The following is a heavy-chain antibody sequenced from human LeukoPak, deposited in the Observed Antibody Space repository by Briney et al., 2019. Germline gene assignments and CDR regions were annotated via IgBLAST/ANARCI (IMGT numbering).Heavy chain of an antibody. V-gene: IGHV4-59*08. CDR3: ARHKYSSGWYLRASIPH. D-gene: IGHD6-19*01. J-gene: IGHJ1*01. Sequence: PSETLSLTCTVSGGSISSYYWSWIRQPPGKGLEWIGYIYYSGTTNYNPSPKSRVTISVDTSKNQFSLKLSSVTAADTAVYYCARHKYSSGWYLRASIPHWGQGTLVTVSS. CDR2: IYYSGTT. CDR1: GGSISSYY.